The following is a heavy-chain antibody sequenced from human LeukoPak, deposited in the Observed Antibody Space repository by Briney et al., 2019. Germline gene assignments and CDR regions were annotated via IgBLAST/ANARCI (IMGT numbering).Heavy chain of an antibody. CDR2: ISYDGSNK. CDR3: ARGYGNCVRADYYYMDV. D-gene: IGHD2-8*01. V-gene: IGHV3-30*01. CDR1: GFTFSSYA. J-gene: IGHJ6*03. Sequence: QTGRSLRLSCAASGFTFSSYAMHWVRQAPGKGLEWVAVISYDGSNKDYADSVKGRFTISRDNSKNTLYLQMNSLRAEDTAVYYCARGYGNCVRADYYYMDVWGKGTTVTVSS.